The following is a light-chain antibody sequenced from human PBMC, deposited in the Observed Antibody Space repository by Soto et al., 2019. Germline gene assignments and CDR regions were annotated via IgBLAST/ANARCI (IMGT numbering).Light chain of an antibody. CDR3: QQTNSFPLT. Sequence: IQLTQSPFSVSASVGDRVTITCRASQGISSGLGWYQQKPGKAPKLLSYAASSLQSGVPSRFSGSGSGTDFTLTISSLKPEDFETYYCQQTNSFPLTFGGGTKVDIK. CDR1: QGISSG. CDR2: AAS. J-gene: IGKJ4*01. V-gene: IGKV1D-12*01.